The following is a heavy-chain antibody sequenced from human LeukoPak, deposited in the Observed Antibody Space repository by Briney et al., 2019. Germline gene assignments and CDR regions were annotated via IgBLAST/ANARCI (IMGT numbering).Heavy chain of an antibody. CDR1: GFTFSSFA. CDR3: AKDWSLDQHSGSYLDY. J-gene: IGHJ4*02. V-gene: IGHV3-48*01. D-gene: IGHD1-26*01. Sequence: PGGSLRLSCEASGFTFSSFAMHWVRQAPGKGLEWVSYISSSGSTIYYADSVKGRFTISRDNSKNTLYLQMNSLRAEDTAVYYCAKDWSLDQHSGSYLDYWGQGTLVTVSS. CDR2: ISSSGSTI.